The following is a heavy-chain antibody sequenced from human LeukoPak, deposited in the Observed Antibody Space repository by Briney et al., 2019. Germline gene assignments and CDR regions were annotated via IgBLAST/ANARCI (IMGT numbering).Heavy chain of an antibody. CDR3: ARESGGVRYFDWLSRKYYMDV. CDR2: IYHSGST. V-gene: IGHV4-4*02. Sequence: SETLSLTCAVSGGSISSSNWWSWVRQPPGKGLEWIGEIYHSGSTNYNPSLKSRVTISVDKSKNQFSLKLSSVTAADTAVYYCARESGGVRYFDWLSRKYYMDVWGKGTTVTVSS. CDR1: GGSISSSNW. J-gene: IGHJ6*03. D-gene: IGHD3-9*01.